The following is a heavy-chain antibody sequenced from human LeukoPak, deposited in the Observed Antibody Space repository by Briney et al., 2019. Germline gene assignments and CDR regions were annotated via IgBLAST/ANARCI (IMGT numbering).Heavy chain of an antibody. Sequence: SETLSLTCTVSGGSISSYYWSWIRQPPGKGLEWIGYIYYSGSTNYNPSLKSRVTMSVDTSKNQFSLKLSSVTAADTAVYYCARDLVSGYYGSGSYSYYFDYWGQGTLVTVSS. CDR1: GGSISSYY. CDR2: IYYSGST. V-gene: IGHV4-59*12. D-gene: IGHD3-10*01. J-gene: IGHJ4*02. CDR3: ARDLVSGYYGSGSYSYYFDY.